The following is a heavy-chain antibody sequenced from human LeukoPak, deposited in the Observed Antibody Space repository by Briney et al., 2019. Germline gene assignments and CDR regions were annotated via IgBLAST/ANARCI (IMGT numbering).Heavy chain of an antibody. CDR3: CRETSVGIFFDY. Sequence: ASVKVSCKASGYTFTSYYMHWVRQAPGQGLEWMGIINPSGGSTSYAQKFQGRVTMTRDTSTSTVYMELSSRRSDETAVVYCCRETSVGIFFDYWGQGTLVTVSS. CDR1: GYTFTSYY. D-gene: IGHD2-2*01. J-gene: IGHJ4*02. CDR2: INPSGGST. V-gene: IGHV1-46*01.